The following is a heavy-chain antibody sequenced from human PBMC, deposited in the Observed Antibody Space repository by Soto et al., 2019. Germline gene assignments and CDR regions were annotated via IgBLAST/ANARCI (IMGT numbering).Heavy chain of an antibody. J-gene: IGHJ4*02. V-gene: IGHV4-34*01. CDR1: GESFSGYI. CDR2: INHSGST. CDR3: ATFKSPIYYDSTGPIEY. D-gene: IGHD3-22*01. Sequence: SETLSLTCAVYGESFSGYIWTWISQTPGKGLQWIGQINHSGSTYSNPSLKSRVTISVDTSKNQFSLNLSSVTAADTAVYYCATFKSPIYYDSTGPIEYRGQGTLVTVSS.